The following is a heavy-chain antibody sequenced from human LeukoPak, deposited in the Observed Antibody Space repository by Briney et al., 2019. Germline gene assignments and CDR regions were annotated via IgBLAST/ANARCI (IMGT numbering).Heavy chain of an antibody. CDR3: TRQELTGTGRGFFNY. CDR1: GGSISSDHYS. V-gene: IGHV4-39*01. J-gene: IGHJ4*02. D-gene: IGHD1-20*01. CDR2: IYFSGTT. Sequence: SETLSLTCTVSGGSISSDHYSWAWIRQPPGKGLEWIGTIYFSGTTYYNPSLKSRITMSVDTSKKQFSLKLNSVTAADTAMYFCTRQELTGTGRGFFNYWGQGNLVTASS.